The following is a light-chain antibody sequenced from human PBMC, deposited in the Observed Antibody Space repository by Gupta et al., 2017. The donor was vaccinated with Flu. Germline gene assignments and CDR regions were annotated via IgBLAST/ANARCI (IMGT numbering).Light chain of an antibody. V-gene: IGKV3-11*01. CDR2: DAS. CDR1: QSVSSH. Sequence: EIVLTQSPATVSLSPGERVTLSCRASQSVSSHLAWYQQKPGRAPRLLIYDASKRATGIPARFSGSGSGTEYTLTISGLEPEDLAVYYCQQRVIWPLTFGGGTKVEIK. CDR3: QQRVIWPLT. J-gene: IGKJ4*01.